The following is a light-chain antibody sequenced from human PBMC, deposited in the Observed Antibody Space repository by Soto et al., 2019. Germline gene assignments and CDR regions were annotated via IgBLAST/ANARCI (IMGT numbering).Light chain of an antibody. J-gene: IGKJ5*01. CDR2: DAS. V-gene: IGKV3D-11*02. CDR1: QSINTY. CDR3: QQRRSWQVT. Sequence: ENVLTQSPATLSLSPGEGATLSCRASQSINTYLAWYQQKPVQAPRLLIYDASKRATGIPARFSGSGSGTNFTLTISSLEPEDFAVYYCQQRRSWQVTFGQGTRLEIK.